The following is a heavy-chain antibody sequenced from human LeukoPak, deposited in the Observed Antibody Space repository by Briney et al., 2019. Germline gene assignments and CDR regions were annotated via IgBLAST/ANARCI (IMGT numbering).Heavy chain of an antibody. CDR3: ARERYYFDY. Sequence: SETLSLTCAISGDSVSSNSVAWNWIRQSPSRGLEWLGRTYYRSKWNNEYAESVRSRITINPDTSKNQFSLQLDSVTPEDTAVYYCARERYYFDYWGQGTLVPVSS. CDR2: TYYRSKWNN. J-gene: IGHJ4*02. CDR1: GDSVSSNSVA. V-gene: IGHV6-1*01.